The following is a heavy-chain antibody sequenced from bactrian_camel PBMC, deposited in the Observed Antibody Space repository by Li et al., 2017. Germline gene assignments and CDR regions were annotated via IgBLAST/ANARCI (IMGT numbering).Heavy chain of an antibody. V-gene: IGHV3S1*01. CDR3: ATDDDTVVAGADFGY. CDR1: YTKSRYC. Sequence: HVQLVESGGGSVQAGGSLRLSCAYTKSRYCMAWFRQAPGKEREGVASINVGGNSPSCADSVKGRFTISRDIFQNTQYLQMNSLKSEDTALYYCATDDDTVVAGADFGYWGQGTQVTVS. J-gene: IGHJ6*01. CDR2: INVGGNSP. D-gene: IGHD6*01.